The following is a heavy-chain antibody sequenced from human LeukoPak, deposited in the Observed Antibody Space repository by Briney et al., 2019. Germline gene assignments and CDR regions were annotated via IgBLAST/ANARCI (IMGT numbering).Heavy chain of an antibody. J-gene: IGHJ4*02. CDR2: ISSSGSTI. Sequence: GGSLRLSCAASGFTFSDYYMGWIRQAPGKGLEWVSYISSSGSTIYYADSVKGRFTISRDNAKNSLYLQMNSLRAEDTAVYYCAKLAAAGTPFDYWGQGTLVTVSS. V-gene: IGHV3-11*04. D-gene: IGHD6-13*01. CDR3: AKLAAAGTPFDY. CDR1: GFTFSDYY.